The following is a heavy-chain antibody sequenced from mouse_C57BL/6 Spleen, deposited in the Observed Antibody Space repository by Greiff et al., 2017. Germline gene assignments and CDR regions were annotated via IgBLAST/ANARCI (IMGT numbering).Heavy chain of an antibody. J-gene: IGHJ3*01. V-gene: IGHV1-64*01. Sequence: QVQLQQPGAELVKPGASVQLSCKASGYTFTSYWMHWVKQRPGQGLEWIGMIHPNSGSTNYNEKFKSKATLTVDKSSSTAYMQLSSLTSEDSAVYYCARGIYYDYDGAGFAYWGQGTLVTVSA. D-gene: IGHD2-4*01. CDR2: IHPNSGST. CDR3: ARGIYYDYDGAGFAY. CDR1: GYTFTSYW.